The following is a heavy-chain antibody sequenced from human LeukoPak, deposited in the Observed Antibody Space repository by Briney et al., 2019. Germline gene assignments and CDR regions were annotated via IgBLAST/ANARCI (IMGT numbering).Heavy chain of an antibody. V-gene: IGHV4-34*01. CDR2: INHRGST. Sequence: SETLSLTCAVYGGSFSGYHWSWIRQPPGKGLEWIGEINHRGSTNYNPSLKSRVTMSEDMSKNQFSLKLSSVTAADTAVYYCARGRGAARFVTIEFDYWGQGALVTVSS. D-gene: IGHD6-6*01. J-gene: IGHJ4*02. CDR3: ARGRGAARFVTIEFDY. CDR1: GGSFSGYH.